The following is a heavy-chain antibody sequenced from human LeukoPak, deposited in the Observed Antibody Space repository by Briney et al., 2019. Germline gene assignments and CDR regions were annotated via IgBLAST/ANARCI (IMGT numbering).Heavy chain of an antibody. J-gene: IGHJ1*01. CDR3: ARASDGWLPLAYFQH. V-gene: IGHV3-11*01. D-gene: IGHD5-12*01. CDR1: GFTFSDYY. CDR2: ISSSGSTI. Sequence: PGGSLRLSCAASGFTFSDYYMSWIRQAPGKGLEWVSYISSSGSTIYYADSVKGRFTISRDNAKNSLYLQMNSLRAEDTAVYYCARASDGWLPLAYFQHWGQGTLVTVSS.